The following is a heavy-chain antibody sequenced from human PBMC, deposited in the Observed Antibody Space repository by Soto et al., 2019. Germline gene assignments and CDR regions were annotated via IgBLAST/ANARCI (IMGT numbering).Heavy chain of an antibody. V-gene: IGHV4-31*01. J-gene: IGHJ5*02. CDR3: ARAMVSQNWFDP. CDR2: IYHSGNT. CDR1: SGSISSGGYY. D-gene: IGHD2-8*01. Sequence: QVQLQESGPGLVKPSQTLSLTCTVSSGSISSGGYYWSWFRQHPGKGLEWIGYIYHSGNTSYNPSLNSQATISVDTSKNQFSLKLSSVTAADTAVYYCARAMVSQNWFDPWGQGTLVTVSS.